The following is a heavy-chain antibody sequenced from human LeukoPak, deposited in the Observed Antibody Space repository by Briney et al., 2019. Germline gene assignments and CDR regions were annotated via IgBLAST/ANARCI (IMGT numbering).Heavy chain of an antibody. Sequence: GGSLRLSCAASGFTFRNYGMHWVRQAPGKGLEWVSYISSSSTTIHYADSVKGRFTISRDNAKNSLYLQMNSLRAEDTAVYYCAERGITMIGGVWGKGTTVTISS. CDR2: ISSSSTTI. CDR1: GFTFRNYG. D-gene: IGHD3-10*02. V-gene: IGHV3-48*04. CDR3: AERGITMIGGV. J-gene: IGHJ6*04.